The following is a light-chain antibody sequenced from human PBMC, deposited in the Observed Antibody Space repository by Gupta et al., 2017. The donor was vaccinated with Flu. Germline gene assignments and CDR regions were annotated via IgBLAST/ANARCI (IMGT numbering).Light chain of an antibody. V-gene: IGLV2-14*01. Sequence: SALTPPASVSGSPGPSITTSCTGTSSDVGGYNYVSWSQQHPGKAPKLMIYEVSNRPSGVSNRFSGSKSGNTASLTSSGLQAEDEADYYCCSYAGSSTYVFGTGTKVTVL. CDR1: SSDVGGYNY. CDR2: EVS. CDR3: CSYAGSSTYV. J-gene: IGLJ1*01.